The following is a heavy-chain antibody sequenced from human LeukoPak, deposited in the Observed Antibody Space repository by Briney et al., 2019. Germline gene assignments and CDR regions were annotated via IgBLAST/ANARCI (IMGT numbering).Heavy chain of an antibody. Sequence: ASVKVSCKASGYTFTSYGISWVRQAPGQGLEWMGWISADNGNTNYAQKLQGRVTMTTDTSTSTAYMELRSLRSDDTAVYYCARAPLLWFGELLYVPDYYYGMDVWGQGTTVTVSS. J-gene: IGHJ6*02. D-gene: IGHD3-10*01. CDR3: ARAPLLWFGELLYVPDYYYGMDV. CDR1: GYTFTSYG. CDR2: ISADNGNT. V-gene: IGHV1-18*01.